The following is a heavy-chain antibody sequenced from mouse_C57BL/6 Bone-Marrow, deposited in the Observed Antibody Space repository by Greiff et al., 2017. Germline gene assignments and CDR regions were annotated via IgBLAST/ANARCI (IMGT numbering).Heavy chain of an antibody. CDR1: GYTFTSYW. J-gene: IGHJ2*01. V-gene: IGHV1-72*01. CDR2: IDPNSGGT. Sequence: QVQLKQPGAELVKPGASVKLSCKASGYTFTSYWMHWVKQRPGRGLEWIGRIDPNSGGTKYNEKFKSKATLTVDKPSSTAYMQLSSLTSEDSAVYYCARSISFITTAGWGQGTTLTVSS. CDR3: ARSISFITTAG. D-gene: IGHD1-1*01.